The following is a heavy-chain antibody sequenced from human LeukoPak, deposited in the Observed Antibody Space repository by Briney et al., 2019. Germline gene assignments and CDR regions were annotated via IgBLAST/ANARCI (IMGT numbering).Heavy chain of an antibody. CDR3: TTHSVTVTGTHF. J-gene: IGHJ4*01. Sequence: GGSLRLSCVASGFSFTDAWMTWVRRSPGMGLEWVGRIKSNTNGGTSDYAAPVKGRFAISRDDSKNTLYSQMNSLKPEDTAMYYCTTHSVTVTGTHFWGQGALVTVSS. D-gene: IGHD6-19*01. V-gene: IGHV3-15*07. CDR1: GFSFTDAW. CDR2: IKSNTNGGTS.